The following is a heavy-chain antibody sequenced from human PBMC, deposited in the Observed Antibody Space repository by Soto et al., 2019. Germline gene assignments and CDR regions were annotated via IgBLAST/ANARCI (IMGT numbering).Heavy chain of an antibody. D-gene: IGHD3-10*01. V-gene: IGHV1-18*01. CDR1: GYTFITYG. CDR3: AREVVWGITLDRGAVARGFDI. Sequence: QVQLVQSGAEVKTPGAAVKVSYRTSGYTFITYGISWVRQAPGQGLEWMGWISTNSGQTNYGEKFQNRVSLTTDGSTRTVYMELKSLTSDDTATYYCAREVVWGITLDRGAVARGFDIWGQGTTVVVSS. CDR2: ISTNSGQT. J-gene: IGHJ3*02.